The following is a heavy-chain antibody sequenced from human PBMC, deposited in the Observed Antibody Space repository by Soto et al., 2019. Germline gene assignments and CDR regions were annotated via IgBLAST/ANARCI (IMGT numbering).Heavy chain of an antibody. J-gene: IGHJ6*02. D-gene: IGHD3-3*01. CDR2: ILPMFGAV. Sequence: QMRLVQSGAEVKNSGSSVKVSCKASGGTSSNFVITWVRQVPGQGLEWLGGILPMFGAVKYAQKFQDRLTITAERSTNTASMELGSLRSEDTAVYYCARPKRSGYDRGDSYYHTRDVWGHGTTVTVS. CDR3: ARPKRSGYDRGDSYYHTRDV. V-gene: IGHV1-69*06. CDR1: GGTSSNFV.